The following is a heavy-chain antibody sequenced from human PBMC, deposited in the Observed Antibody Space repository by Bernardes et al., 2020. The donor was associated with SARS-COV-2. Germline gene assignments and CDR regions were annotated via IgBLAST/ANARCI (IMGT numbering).Heavy chain of an antibody. Sequence: SETLSLTCAVYGGSFSGYYWSWIRQPPGKGLEWIGEINHSGSTNYNPSLKSRVTISVDTSKNQFSLKLSSVTAADTAVYYCARGQYSSSWYGLRWYFDLWGRGTLVTVSS. V-gene: IGHV4-34*01. CDR2: INHSGST. CDR3: ARGQYSSSWYGLRWYFDL. D-gene: IGHD6-13*01. J-gene: IGHJ2*01. CDR1: GGSFSGYY.